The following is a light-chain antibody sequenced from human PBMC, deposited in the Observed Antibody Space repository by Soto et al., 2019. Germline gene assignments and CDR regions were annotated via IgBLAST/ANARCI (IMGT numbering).Light chain of an antibody. CDR2: GAS. V-gene: IGKV3-15*01. CDR1: QSVGSN. CDR3: QKYTNWPYT. J-gene: IGKJ2*01. Sequence: EIVMTQSPATLSVSPGERASLSCRASQSVGSNLAWYQQTAGQVPRLLIYGASTRATGIPASFSGSGSGTEFTLTISSLQSEDFAVYSCQKYTNWPYTFGQGTKLEIK.